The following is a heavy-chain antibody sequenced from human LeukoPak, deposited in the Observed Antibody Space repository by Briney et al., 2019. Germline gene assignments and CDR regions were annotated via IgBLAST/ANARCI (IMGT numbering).Heavy chain of an antibody. V-gene: IGHV4-4*07. D-gene: IGHD1-7*01. J-gene: IGHJ4*02. CDR3: ARDLDWNYADY. CDR2: IYSSGST. Sequence: SETLSLTCTVSGDSISSYYWSWIRQPAGKGLEWIGRIYSSGSTNYNPSLKSRVTMSVDTSKNQFSLIVISVTAADTAVYYCARDLDWNYADYWGQGTLVTVSS. CDR1: GDSISSYY.